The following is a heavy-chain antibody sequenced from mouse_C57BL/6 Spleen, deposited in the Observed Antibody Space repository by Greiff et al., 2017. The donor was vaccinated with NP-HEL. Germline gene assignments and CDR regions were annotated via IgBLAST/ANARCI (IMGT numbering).Heavy chain of an antibody. V-gene: IGHV1-82*01. CDR1: GYAFSSSW. CDR3: ATGSSYSYWYFDV. CDR2: IYPGDGDT. Sequence: VQLQQSGPELVKPGASVKISCKASGYAFSSSWMNWVKQRPGKGLEWIGRIYPGDGDTNYNGKFKGKATLTADKSSSTAYMQLSSLTSEDSAVYFCATGSSYSYWYFDVWGTGTTVTVSS. D-gene: IGHD1-1*01. J-gene: IGHJ1*03.